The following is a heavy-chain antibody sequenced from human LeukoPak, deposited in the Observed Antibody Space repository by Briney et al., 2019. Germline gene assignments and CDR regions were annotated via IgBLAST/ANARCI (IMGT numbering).Heavy chain of an antibody. CDR1: GGSISSYY. CDR2: IYYSGST. D-gene: IGHD4-23*01. Sequence: SETLSLTCTVSGGSISSYYWSWIRQPPGKGLEWIGYIYYSGSTNYNPSLKSRVTISVDTSENQFSLKLSSLTAADTAVYYCARLTVVAYGLIDYWGQGTLVTVSS. CDR3: ARLTVVAYGLIDY. J-gene: IGHJ4*02. V-gene: IGHV4-59*01.